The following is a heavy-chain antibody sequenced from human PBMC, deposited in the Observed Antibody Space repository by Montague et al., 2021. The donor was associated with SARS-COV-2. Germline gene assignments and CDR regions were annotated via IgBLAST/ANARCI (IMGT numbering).Heavy chain of an antibody. CDR1: GGSTASHY. V-gene: IGHV4-59*08. CDR2: VYYNGDT. D-gene: IGHD6-19*01. CDR3: ARGWAFDP. Sequence: SETLSLTCTVSGGSTASHYWNWIRHSPGKRPEWIGYVYYNGDTKYNPSPQSRVTISIDTSANQSSLGLNSVTAADTAVYFCARGWAFDPWGQGSLVTVSS. J-gene: IGHJ3*01.